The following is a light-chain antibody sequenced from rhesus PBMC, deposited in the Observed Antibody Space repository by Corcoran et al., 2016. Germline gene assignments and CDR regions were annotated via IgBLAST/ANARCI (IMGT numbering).Light chain of an antibody. CDR3: QHSYGTPLT. CDR2: AAP. J-gene: IGKJ4*01. Sequence: DIQMTQSPSSLSASVGDRVTITCRASENVNNYLHWYQQKPGKAPKFLIYAAPPLQSGVPSRFSGSGSGTDYTFTISSLQPEDVATYYCQHSYGTPLTFGGGTKVEIK. V-gene: IGKV1-74*01. CDR1: ENVNNY.